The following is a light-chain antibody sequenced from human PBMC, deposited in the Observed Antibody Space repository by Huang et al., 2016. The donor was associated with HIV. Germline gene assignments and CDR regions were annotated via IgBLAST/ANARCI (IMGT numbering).Light chain of an antibody. CDR2: LGS. CDR1: QSLLHDNGYNY. CDR3: MQALQTPQYT. J-gene: IGKJ2*01. Sequence: DIVMTQSPLSLPVAPGEPASISCRSSQSLLHDNGYNYLDWYLQKPGQSPQLLLYLGSNRASGVPDRCSASGAGTDVTLKISRVEAEDIGVYYCMQALQTPQYTFGQGTRLEIK. V-gene: IGKV2-28*01.